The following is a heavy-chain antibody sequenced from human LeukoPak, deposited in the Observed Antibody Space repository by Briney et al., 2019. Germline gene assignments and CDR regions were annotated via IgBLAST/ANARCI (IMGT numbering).Heavy chain of an antibody. CDR1: GFTLSSFE. J-gene: IGHJ4*02. CDR2: ISSSGTTK. D-gene: IGHD1-26*01. Sequence: GGSLRLSCAASGFTLSSFEMNWVRQAPGKGLEWISHISSSGTTKYFADSVKGRFIISRDNSKNTVNLQMNSLRAEDTALYYCAKTLVGATAYFDSWGQGTLVTVSS. CDR3: AKTLVGATAYFDS. V-gene: IGHV3-48*03.